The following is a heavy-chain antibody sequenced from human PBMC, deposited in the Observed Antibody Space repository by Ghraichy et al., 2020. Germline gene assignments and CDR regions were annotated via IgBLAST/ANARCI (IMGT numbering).Heavy chain of an antibody. CDR1: GFTFSSYG. Sequence: GGSLRLSCAASGFTFSSYGMHWVRQAPGKGLEWLAVIWYDGMNKYYADSVKGRFTISRDNSKNTLYLQMNSLRAEDTAVYYCARDPLFLDYYDSSDAFDIWGQGTMVTVSS. D-gene: IGHD3-22*01. J-gene: IGHJ3*02. V-gene: IGHV3-33*01. CDR3: ARDPLFLDYYDSSDAFDI. CDR2: IWYDGMNK.